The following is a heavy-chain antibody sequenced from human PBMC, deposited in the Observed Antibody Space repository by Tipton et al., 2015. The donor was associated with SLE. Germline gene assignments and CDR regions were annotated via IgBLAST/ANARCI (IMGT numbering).Heavy chain of an antibody. Sequence: TLSLTCTVSGGSISSSSYYWGWIRQPPGKGLEWIGSIYYSGSTYYNPSLKGRVTISVDTSKNQFSLKLSSVTAADTAVYYCAREADSGSYRPIDYWGQGTLVTVSS. CDR3: AREADSGSYRPIDY. D-gene: IGHD1-26*01. J-gene: IGHJ4*02. V-gene: IGHV4-39*07. CDR1: GGSISSSSYY. CDR2: IYYSGST.